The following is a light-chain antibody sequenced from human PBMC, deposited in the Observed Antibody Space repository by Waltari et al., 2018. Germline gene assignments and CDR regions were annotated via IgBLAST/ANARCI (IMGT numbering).Light chain of an antibody. CDR1: SSDVGSYSL. Sequence: QSALTQPASVSGSPGQSITISCTGTSSDVGSYSLVSWYQQHPGKAPKLMIYEGSKRPSGVSKRFSGSKSGNTASLTISGLQTEDEADYYCCSYAGSSWYVFGTGTKVTVL. CDR3: CSYAGSSWYV. V-gene: IGLV2-23*01. CDR2: EGS. J-gene: IGLJ1*01.